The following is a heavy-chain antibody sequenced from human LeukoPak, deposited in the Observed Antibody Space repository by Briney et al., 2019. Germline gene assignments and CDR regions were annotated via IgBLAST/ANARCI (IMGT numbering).Heavy chain of an antibody. CDR3: ARDCGGGSCYGPYDAFDI. Sequence: GGSLRLSCAASGFTFSSYEMNWVRQAPGKGLEWVSYISSNGSTIYYADSVKGRFTISRDNAKNSLYLQMNSLRAEDTAVYYWARDCGGGSCYGPYDAFDIWGQGTMVTVSS. CDR2: ISSNGSTI. CDR1: GFTFSSYE. D-gene: IGHD2-15*01. V-gene: IGHV3-48*03. J-gene: IGHJ3*02.